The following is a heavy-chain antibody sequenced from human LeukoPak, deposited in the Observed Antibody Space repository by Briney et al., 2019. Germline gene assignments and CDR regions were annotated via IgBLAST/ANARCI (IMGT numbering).Heavy chain of an antibody. CDR3: GTDKGRVGVAATSTRLGYLDH. CDR2: ISPYNGNT. V-gene: IGHV1-18*01. J-gene: IGHJ4*02. D-gene: IGHD6-19*01. CDR1: GYNFITSG. Sequence: ASVKVSCKTSGYNFITSGISWVRQVPGQGLEWMGWISPYNGNTNYGQKFQGRLIMTTDTSSTTAYMELTTLKADDTAVYYCGTDKGRVGVAATSTRLGYLDHWGQGTLVTVSS.